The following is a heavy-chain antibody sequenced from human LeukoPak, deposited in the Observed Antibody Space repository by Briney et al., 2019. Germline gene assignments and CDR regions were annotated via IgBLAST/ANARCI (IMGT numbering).Heavy chain of an antibody. CDR2: ISGSGGST. CDR1: GFTFSSYA. V-gene: IGHV3-23*01. D-gene: IGHD6-19*01. J-gene: IGHJ4*02. Sequence: GGSLRLSCAASGFTFSSYAMSWVRQAPGKGLEWVSAISGSGGSTYYADSVKGRFTISRDNSKNTLYLQMNSLGAEDTAVYYFAKVGLQWLVFDYWGQGTLVTVSS. CDR3: AKVGLQWLVFDY.